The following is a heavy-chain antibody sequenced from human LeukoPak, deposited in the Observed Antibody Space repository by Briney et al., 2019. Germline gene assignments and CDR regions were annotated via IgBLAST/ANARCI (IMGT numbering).Heavy chain of an antibody. D-gene: IGHD3-9*01. V-gene: IGHV3-30*04. CDR1: GFTFSSYA. J-gene: IGHJ3*02. CDR3: PRDLANIHTTGSTYDAIDI. Sequence: GGSLRLSCAASGFTFSSYAVHWVRQAPGKGLEWVAVMSYDGSNKYYADCVKGRFTISRDNSKNTLYLQMNRLRAEDPAMYYCPRDLANIHTTGSTYDAIDIWGQGTMVTDSS. CDR2: MSYDGSNK.